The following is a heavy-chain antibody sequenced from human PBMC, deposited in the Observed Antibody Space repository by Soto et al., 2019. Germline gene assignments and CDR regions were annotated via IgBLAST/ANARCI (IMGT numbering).Heavy chain of an antibody. D-gene: IGHD3-3*02. Sequence: PGGSLSLSCAASGFTFDYYTMHWVRQAPGRGLEWVSLISWDGGSTYYADSVKGRFTISRDNSKNSLYLQMNSLRTEDTALYYCAKDKLAVSVYYYGMDVWGQGTTVTVSS. CDR3: AKDKLAVSVYYYGMDV. J-gene: IGHJ6*02. CDR1: GFTFDYYT. CDR2: ISWDGGST. V-gene: IGHV3-43*01.